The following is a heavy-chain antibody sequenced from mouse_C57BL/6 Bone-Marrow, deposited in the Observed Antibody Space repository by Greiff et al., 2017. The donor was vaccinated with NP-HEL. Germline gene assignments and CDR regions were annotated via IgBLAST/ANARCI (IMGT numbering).Heavy chain of an antibody. CDR3: ARFRDGYYKYFDV. V-gene: IGHV1-64*01. CDR1: GYAFTSYW. J-gene: IGHJ1*03. Sequence: QVQLQQPGAELVKPGASVKLSCKASGYAFTSYWMHWVKQRPGQGLEWIGMIHPNSGSTNYNEKFKSKATLTVDKSSSTAYMQLSSLTSEDSAVYDCARFRDGYYKYFDVWGTGTTVTVSS. D-gene: IGHD2-3*01. CDR2: IHPNSGST.